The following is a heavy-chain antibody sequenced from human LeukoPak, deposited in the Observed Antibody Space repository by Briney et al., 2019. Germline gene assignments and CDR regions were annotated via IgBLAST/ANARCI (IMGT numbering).Heavy chain of an antibody. Sequence: PGGALRLSCAASVFTFSSHWMHWVRQAPGKGLGWVSRIDAEGSGTTYVDSVKGRCTISRDNAKSTLYLQMYSLRAEDTAVYYCARGSGEGATDYWGQGTLVPVSS. CDR1: VFTFSSHW. CDR3: ARGSGEGATDY. V-gene: IGHV3-74*01. D-gene: IGHD1-26*01. J-gene: IGHJ4*02. CDR2: IDAEGSGT.